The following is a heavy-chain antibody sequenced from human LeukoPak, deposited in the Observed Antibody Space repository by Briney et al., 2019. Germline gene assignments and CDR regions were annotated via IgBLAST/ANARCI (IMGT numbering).Heavy chain of an antibody. CDR2: ISYSGST. CDR3: ARDAWSAYGHNYFQH. D-gene: IGHD5-24*01. J-gene: IGHJ1*01. CDR1: GGSINNYY. Sequence: SETLSLTCTVSGGSINNYYWNWIRQPPGTGLEWIGYISYSGSTNYNPSLKSRVIISVDTSKKQFSLKLTSVTAADTAVYYCARDAWSAYGHNYFQHWGQGTLVTVSS. V-gene: IGHV4-59*01.